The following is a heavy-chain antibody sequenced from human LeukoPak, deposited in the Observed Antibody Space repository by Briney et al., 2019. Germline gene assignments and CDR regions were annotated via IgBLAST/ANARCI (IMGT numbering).Heavy chain of an antibody. V-gene: IGHV4-59*01. CDR3: ARAPRWEFWSGYLGGDAFDI. J-gene: IGHJ3*02. Sequence: SETLSLTCTVSGGSISSYYWSWIRQPPGKGPEWIGYIYYSGSTNYNPSLKSRVTISVDTSKNQFSLKLSSVTAADTAVYYCARAPRWEFWSGYLGGDAFDIWGQGTMVTVSS. D-gene: IGHD3-3*01. CDR2: IYYSGST. CDR1: GGSISSYY.